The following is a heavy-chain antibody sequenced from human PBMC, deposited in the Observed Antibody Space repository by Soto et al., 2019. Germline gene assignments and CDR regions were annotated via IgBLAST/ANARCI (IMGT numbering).Heavy chain of an antibody. D-gene: IGHD4-17*01. CDR3: ASYYGDYIPGGFRYYGMDV. CDR2: IIPIFGTA. CDR1: GGTFSSYA. V-gene: IGHV1-69*01. Sequence: QVQLVQSGAEVKKPGSSVKVSCKASGGTFSSYAISWVRQAPGQGLEWMGGIIPIFGTANYAQKFQGRVTITAEESTSTAYMELSSLRSEDTAVYYCASYYGDYIPGGFRYYGMDVWGQGTTVTVSS. J-gene: IGHJ6*02.